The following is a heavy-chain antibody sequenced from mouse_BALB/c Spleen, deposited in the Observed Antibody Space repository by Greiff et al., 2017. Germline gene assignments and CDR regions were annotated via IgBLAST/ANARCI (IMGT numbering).Heavy chain of an antibody. V-gene: IGHV5-9*03. CDR1: GFTFSSYT. CDR2: ISSGGGNT. Sequence: EVKVVESGGGLVKPGGSLKLSCAASGFTFSSYTMSWVRQTPEKRLEWVATISSGGGNTYYPDSVKGRFTISRDNAKNNLYLQMSSLRSEDTALYYCARWYDGFAYWGQGTLVTVSA. CDR3: ARWYDGFAY. J-gene: IGHJ3*01. D-gene: IGHD2-14*01.